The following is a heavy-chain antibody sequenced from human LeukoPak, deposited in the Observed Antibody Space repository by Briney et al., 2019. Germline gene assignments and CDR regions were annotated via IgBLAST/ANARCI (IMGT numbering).Heavy chain of an antibody. J-gene: IGHJ4*02. V-gene: IGHV1-2*04. CDR1: GYTFTGYY. CDR3: ARSNWGWYYFDY. Sequence: ASVKISCKASGYTFTGYYMHWVRQAPGQGLEWMGWINPNSGGINYAQKFQGWVTMTRDTSISTAYMELSRLRSDDTAVYYCARSNWGWYYFDYWGQGTLVTVSS. D-gene: IGHD7-27*01. CDR2: INPNSGGI.